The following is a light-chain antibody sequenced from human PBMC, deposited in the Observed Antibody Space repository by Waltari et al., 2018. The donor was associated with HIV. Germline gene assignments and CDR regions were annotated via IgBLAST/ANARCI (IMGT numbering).Light chain of an antibody. Sequence: QSALTQPASASGSLGQSVTISCTGSSSDIGAYDFVSWFQQHPHSAPKLLLYEVTRPPATVSDRFSGSRSGNTAFLTVAGLQPDDESTYFCSSYGDSLKVLFGGGTNVTVL. CDR1: SSDIGAYDF. V-gene: IGLV2-8*01. CDR2: EVT. CDR3: SSYGDSLKVL. J-gene: IGLJ2*01.